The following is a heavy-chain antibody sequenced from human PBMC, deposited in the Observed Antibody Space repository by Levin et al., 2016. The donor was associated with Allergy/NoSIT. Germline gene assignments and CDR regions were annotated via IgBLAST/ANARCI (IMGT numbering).Heavy chain of an antibody. CDR1: GFTFSSYA. CDR2: IRGSGGST. Sequence: GESLKISCVASGFTFSSYAMSWVRQAPGKGLEWVSAIRGSGGSTYYADSVKGRFAVSRDNAKNTVYLQMNSLRAEDTAVYYCARGTLVRGVWDYYGMDVWGQGTTVTVSS. D-gene: IGHD3-10*01. J-gene: IGHJ6*02. CDR3: ARGTLVRGVWDYYGMDV. V-gene: IGHV3-23*01.